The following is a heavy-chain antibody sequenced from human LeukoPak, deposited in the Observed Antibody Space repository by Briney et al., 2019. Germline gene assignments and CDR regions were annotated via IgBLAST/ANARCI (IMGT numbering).Heavy chain of an antibody. D-gene: IGHD6-13*01. CDR1: GFTVSSNY. J-gene: IGHJ4*02. Sequence: GGSLRLSCTASGFTVSSNYMSWVRQAPGKGLEWVSVIYSGNNTYYADSVKGRFTTSRDNSKNTLYLQMNSLRAEDTAVYYCARDSGSAAGLKFDFWGQGTLVTVSS. CDR3: ARDSGSAAGLKFDF. CDR2: IYSGNNT. V-gene: IGHV3-66*01.